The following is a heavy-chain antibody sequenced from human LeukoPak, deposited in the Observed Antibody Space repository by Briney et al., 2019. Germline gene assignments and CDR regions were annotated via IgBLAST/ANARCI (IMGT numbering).Heavy chain of an antibody. D-gene: IGHD6-13*01. CDR3: ARGGGSSWSPLDY. Sequence: GGSLRLSCAASGFTFSSYGMHWVRQAPGKGLDWVAFMSYDGTSKYYADSVKGRFTISRDNSKNTLYLQMNSLRAEDTAVYYCARGGGSSWSPLDYWGQGTLVTVSS. CDR1: GFTFSSYG. V-gene: IGHV3-30*19. CDR2: MSYDGTSK. J-gene: IGHJ4*02.